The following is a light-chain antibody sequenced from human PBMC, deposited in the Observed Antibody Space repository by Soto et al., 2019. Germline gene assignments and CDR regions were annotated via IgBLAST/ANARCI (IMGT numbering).Light chain of an antibody. CDR3: QQYNNWLWT. J-gene: IGKJ1*01. CDR2: GAS. Sequence: EIVMTQSPATLSVSPGERATLSCRASQSVNSNLAWYQQKPGQAPRLIIYGASTRATGIPARFSGSGSGTEFTLTISSLQSEDFAVYYCQQYNNWLWTFGQGTKVEIK. CDR1: QSVNSN. V-gene: IGKV3-15*01.